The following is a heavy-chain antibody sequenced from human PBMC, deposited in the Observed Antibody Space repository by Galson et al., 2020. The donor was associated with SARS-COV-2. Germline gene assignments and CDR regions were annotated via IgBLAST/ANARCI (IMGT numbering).Heavy chain of an antibody. CDR3: ARVRTIAAADSCYCDY. V-gene: IGHV3-7*01. CDR2: IQQDGSEK. D-gene: IGHD6-13*01. Sequence: TGGSLRLSCAASGFTFSSYWMSWVRQAPGKGLEWVANIQQDGSEKYYVDSVKGRFTISRDNAKNSLYLQMNSLRAEDTAMYFCARVRTIAAADSCYCDYWGQGTLVTV. CDR1: GFTFSSYW. J-gene: IGHJ4*02.